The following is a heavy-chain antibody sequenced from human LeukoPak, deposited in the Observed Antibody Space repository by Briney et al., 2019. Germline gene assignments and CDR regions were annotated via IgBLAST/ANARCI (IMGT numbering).Heavy chain of an antibody. J-gene: IGHJ5*02. CDR2: IHPNSGAT. V-gene: IGHV1-2*02. D-gene: IGHD6-6*01. CDR1: GYTFTAFY. Sequence: ASVKVSCKASGYTFTAFYIHWVRQAPGQGLEWMGWIHPNSGATIYAQKFQGRFIVTRDTSISTAYMELNSLTSDDTAMYYCARSSVAVRRGDNWFDPWGQGTLVTVSS. CDR3: ARSSVAVRRGDNWFDP.